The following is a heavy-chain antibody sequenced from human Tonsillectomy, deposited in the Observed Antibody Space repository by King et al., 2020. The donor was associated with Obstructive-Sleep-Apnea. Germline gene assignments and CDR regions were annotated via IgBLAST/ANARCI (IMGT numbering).Heavy chain of an antibody. CDR1: GYTFTGSY. Sequence: VQLVQSGAEVKKPGASVKVSCKASGYTFTGSYMHWVRQAPGQGLEWMGWINPDTGDTNFAQNFQGRVTMTRDTSISTADMELSRLRSDDTAVYYCARNSGYDYYFDYWGQGTLATVSS. CDR2: INPDTGDT. V-gene: IGHV1-2*02. D-gene: IGHD5-12*01. CDR3: ARNSGYDYYFDY. J-gene: IGHJ4*02.